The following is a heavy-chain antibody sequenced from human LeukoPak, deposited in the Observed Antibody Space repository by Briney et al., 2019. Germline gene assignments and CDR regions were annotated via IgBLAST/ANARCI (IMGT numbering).Heavy chain of an antibody. CDR2: IYYSGST. CDR1: GGSISSSSYY. V-gene: IGHV4-39*01. J-gene: IGHJ5*02. Sequence: SETLSLTCTVSGGSISSSSYYWGWIRQPPGKGLEWIGSIYYSGSTYYNPSLKSRVTISVDTSKNQFSLKLTSVTAADTAVYYCARSLDYSSSWYSWFDPWGQGTLVTVSS. CDR3: ARSLDYSSSWYSWFDP. D-gene: IGHD6-13*01.